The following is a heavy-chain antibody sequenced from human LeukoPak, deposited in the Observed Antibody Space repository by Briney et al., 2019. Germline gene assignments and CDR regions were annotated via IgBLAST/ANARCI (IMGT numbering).Heavy chain of an antibody. CDR2: INPSGGST. D-gene: IGHD3-22*01. Sequence: GASVKVSCKASGYTFTSYYMHWVRQAPGQGLEWMGIINPSGGSTSYAQKFQGRVTMTRDTSTSTVYMELSSLRSEDTAVYYCAIPDPHYYDSSGYYKRGYWYFDLWGRGTLVTVSS. CDR3: AIPDPHYYDSSGYYKRGYWYFDL. J-gene: IGHJ2*01. V-gene: IGHV1-46*01. CDR1: GYTFTSYY.